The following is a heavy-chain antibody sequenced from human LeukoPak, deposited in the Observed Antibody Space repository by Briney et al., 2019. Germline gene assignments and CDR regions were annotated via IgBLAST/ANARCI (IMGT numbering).Heavy chain of an antibody. D-gene: IGHD4-23*01. Sequence: RASVKVSCKASGYTFTRYAISWVRQAPGQGLEWMGGVIPILDTADYAQSFQGRLTITADESTNTASMELSNLRSEDTAVYYCARDRGDYGGRRFDPWGQGTPVTVSS. J-gene: IGHJ5*02. V-gene: IGHV1-69*13. CDR2: VIPILDTA. CDR3: ARDRGDYGGRRFDP. CDR1: GYTFTRYA.